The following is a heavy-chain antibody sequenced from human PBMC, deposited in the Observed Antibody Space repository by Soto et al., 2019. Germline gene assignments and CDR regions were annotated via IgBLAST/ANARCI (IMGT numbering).Heavy chain of an antibody. CDR1: GGSFSGHY. J-gene: IGHJ6*02. Sequence: ETLSLTCAVYGGSFSGHYWSWIRQPPGKGLEWIGEISHSGGTSYNPSLKSRVTISVDTSKSQFSLKLTSVTAADRAVYYCARGVGFGYYYYHMDLWGQGTTVTVSS. CDR2: ISHSGGT. D-gene: IGHD3-10*01. V-gene: IGHV4-34*01. CDR3: ARGVGFGYYYYHMDL.